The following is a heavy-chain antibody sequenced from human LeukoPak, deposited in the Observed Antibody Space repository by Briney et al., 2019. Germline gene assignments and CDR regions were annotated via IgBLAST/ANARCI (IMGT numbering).Heavy chain of an antibody. D-gene: IGHD4-17*01. V-gene: IGHV4-38-2*02. CDR1: GYSISSGYY. CDR3: ARESVTTGEVKFDP. CDR2: IYHSGST. J-gene: IGHJ5*02. Sequence: PSETLSLTCTVSGYSISSGYYWGWIRQPPGKGLEWIGSIYHSGSTYYNPSLKSRVTISVDTSKNQFSLKLSSVTAADTAVYYCARESVTTGEVKFDPWGQGTLVTVSS.